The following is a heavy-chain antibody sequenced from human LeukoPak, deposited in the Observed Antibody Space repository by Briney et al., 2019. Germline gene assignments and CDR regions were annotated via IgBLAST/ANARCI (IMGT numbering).Heavy chain of an antibody. D-gene: IGHD3-22*01. CDR1: GFTFSSYA. CDR3: ADSSGFSDAFDI. CDR2: ISYDGSNK. V-gene: IGHV3-30*01. J-gene: IGHJ3*02. Sequence: PGGSLRLSCAASGFTFSSYAMHWVRQAPGKGLEWVAVISYDGSNKYYADSVKGRFTISRDNSKNTLYLQMNSLRAEDTAVYYCADSSGFSDAFDIWGQGTMVTVSS.